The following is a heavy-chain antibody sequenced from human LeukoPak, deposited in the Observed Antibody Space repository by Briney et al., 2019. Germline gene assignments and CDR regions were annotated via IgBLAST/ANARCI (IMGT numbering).Heavy chain of an antibody. CDR1: GFRFTNYW. J-gene: IGHJ4*02. D-gene: IGHD5-12*01. Sequence: PGGSLRLSCAASGFRFTNYWMSWVRQAPGKGLEWVANIKQDGCEKDYVDSMKGRFTISRDNAKNSVYLQVSSLRAEDTAVYYCARIGYRRSSFDYWGRGTLVTVSS. V-gene: IGHV3-7*01. CDR2: IKQDGCEK. CDR3: ARIGYRRSSFDY.